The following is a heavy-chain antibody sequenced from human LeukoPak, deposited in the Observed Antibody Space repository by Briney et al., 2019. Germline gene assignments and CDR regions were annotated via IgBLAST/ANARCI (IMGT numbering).Heavy chain of an antibody. CDR3: ARVHHAITIFAPWFDP. D-gene: IGHD3-3*01. CDR1: GYTFTSYY. J-gene: IGHJ5*02. V-gene: IGHV1-46*01. CDR2: INPSGGST. Sequence: ASVKVSCKASGYTFTSYYMHWVRQAPGQGLEWMGIINPSGGSTNYAQKFQGRVTITADESTSTAYMELSSLRSEDTAVYYCARVHHAITIFAPWFDPWGQGTLVTVSS.